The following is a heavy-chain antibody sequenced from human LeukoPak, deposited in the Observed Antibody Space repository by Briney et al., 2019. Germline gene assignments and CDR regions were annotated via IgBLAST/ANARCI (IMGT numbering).Heavy chain of an antibody. CDR1: GGSISSGSYY. D-gene: IGHD3-22*01. V-gene: IGHV4-61*02. J-gene: IGHJ5*02. CDR2: IYTSGST. CDR3: ARDRYYYDSSGYGLWFDP. Sequence: SETLSLTCTVSGGSISSGSYYWSWIRQPAGTGLEWIGRIYTSGSTNYNPSLKSRVTISVDTSKNQFSLKLSSVTAADTAVYYCARDRYYYDSSGYGLWFDPWGQGTLVTVSS.